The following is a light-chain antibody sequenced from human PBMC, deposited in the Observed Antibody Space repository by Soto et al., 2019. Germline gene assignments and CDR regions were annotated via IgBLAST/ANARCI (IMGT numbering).Light chain of an antibody. CDR2: GAT. CDR1: QSIRNY. CDR3: QQTYRTPLVT. V-gene: IGKV1-39*01. Sequence: DIQMTQSPSSLSASVGDRVTITCRASQSIRNYLGWYQQKPGKAPRLLIFGATSLKGGVPSRFSGSGTGTHFSLTNSRLQPKDFATYYCQQTYRTPLVTFGPGTKVHIK. J-gene: IGKJ3*01.